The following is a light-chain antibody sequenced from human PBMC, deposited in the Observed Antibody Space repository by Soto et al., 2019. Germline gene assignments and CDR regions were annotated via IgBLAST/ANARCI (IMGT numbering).Light chain of an antibody. J-gene: IGLJ3*02. Sequence: QSVLTQPASVSGSPGQSITISCTGTSSDVGGYNYVSWYQQHPGKAPKLMIYDVSYRPSGVSNRFSGSKSGNTASLTISGLQADDEADYYGSSYTSSSTVVFGGGTKVTVL. CDR3: SSYTSSSTVV. CDR2: DVS. V-gene: IGLV2-14*03. CDR1: SSDVGGYNY.